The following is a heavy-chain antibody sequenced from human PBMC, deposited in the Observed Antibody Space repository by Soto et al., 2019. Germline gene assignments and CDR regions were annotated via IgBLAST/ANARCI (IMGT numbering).Heavy chain of an antibody. V-gene: IGHV1-8*01. CDR1: GYTFTSYD. D-gene: IGHD3-16*01. CDR2: MNPNSGNT. Sequence: QVQLVQSGAEVKKPGASVKVSCKASGYTFTSYDINWVRQATGQGLEWMGWMNPNSGNTGYAQKFHGRATITRITSISTGYKEVSGLISEETAVYYSARGGGHYFYDYGMDVWGQGTTFTVSS. J-gene: IGHJ6*02. CDR3: ARGGGHYFYDYGMDV.